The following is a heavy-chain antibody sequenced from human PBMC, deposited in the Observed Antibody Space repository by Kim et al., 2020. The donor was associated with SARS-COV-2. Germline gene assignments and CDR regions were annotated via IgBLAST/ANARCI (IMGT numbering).Heavy chain of an antibody. CDR2: ISSSGSTI. CDR3: ARDKPHITVFGVVIGYFDV. CDR1: GFTFSSYD. V-gene: IGHV3-48*03. D-gene: IGHD3-3*01. J-gene: IGHJ3*01. Sequence: GGSLRLSCAASGFTFSSYDMNWVRQAPGKGLEWVSYISSSGSTIYYADSVKGRFTISRDNAKNSLYLQMNSLRAEDTAVYYCARDKPHITVFGVVIGYFDVGSGGPMVTVSS.